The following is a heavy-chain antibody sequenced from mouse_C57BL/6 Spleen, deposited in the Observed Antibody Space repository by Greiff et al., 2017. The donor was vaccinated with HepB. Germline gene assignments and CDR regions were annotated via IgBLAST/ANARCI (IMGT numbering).Heavy chain of an antibody. J-gene: IGHJ2*01. CDR2: IDPSDSET. CDR1: GYTFTSYW. D-gene: IGHD2-2*01. Sequence: VQLQQPGAELVRPGSSVKLSCKASGYTFTSYWMHWVKQRPIQGLEWIGNIDPSDSETHYNQKFKDKATLTVDKSSSTAYMQLSSLTSEDSAVYYCARFYGYFYYFDYWGQGTTLTVSS. CDR3: ARFYGYFYYFDY. V-gene: IGHV1-52*01.